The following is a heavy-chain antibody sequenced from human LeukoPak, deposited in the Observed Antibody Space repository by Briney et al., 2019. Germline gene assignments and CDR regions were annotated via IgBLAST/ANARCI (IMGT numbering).Heavy chain of an antibody. D-gene: IGHD1-26*01. J-gene: IGHJ4*02. Sequence: PSETLSLTCTVSGVSISTSTYYWAWIRQPPGKGLEWIGSMFYRGSTYYNPSLKSRVTISVDTSKNQFSLKLSSVTASDTAIFYCARQGGWGGAGSLIKDWGQGTLVTVSS. CDR2: MFYRGST. CDR1: GVSISTSTYY. CDR3: ARQGGWGGAGSLIKD. V-gene: IGHV4-39*01.